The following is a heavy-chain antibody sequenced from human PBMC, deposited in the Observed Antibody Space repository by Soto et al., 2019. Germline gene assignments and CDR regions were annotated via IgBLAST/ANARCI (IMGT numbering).Heavy chain of an antibody. CDR1: GYSFTTYG. J-gene: IGHJ6*02. Sequence: QVQLVQSGGEVKKPGASVKVSCKTSGYSFTTYGISWVRQAPGQGLEWMGWISGYNGNTNYAQKLQGRVPMTTDTSTSTAYMELRSLRSDDTAVYYCAREGPAPYYYYGMDVWGQGSTVAVSS. V-gene: IGHV1-18*01. CDR2: ISGYNGNT. CDR3: AREGPAPYYYYGMDV.